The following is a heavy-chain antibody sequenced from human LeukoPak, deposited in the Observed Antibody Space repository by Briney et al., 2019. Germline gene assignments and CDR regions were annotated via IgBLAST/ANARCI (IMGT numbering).Heavy chain of an antibody. D-gene: IGHD3-10*01. CDR1: GGSIGSSDYY. CDR2: INSSGRT. V-gene: IGHV4-39*01. CDR3: AITYYYGSGNPTSLDSYYYYGTDV. J-gene: IGHJ6*02. Sequence: SETLSLTCTVSGGSIGSSDYYWGWIRQPPGKGLEWIGSINSSGRTHYSPSLKSRVTMSVDTSKNQFSLKLSSVTAADTAVYYCAITYYYGSGNPTSLDSYYYYGTDVWGQGTTVIVSS.